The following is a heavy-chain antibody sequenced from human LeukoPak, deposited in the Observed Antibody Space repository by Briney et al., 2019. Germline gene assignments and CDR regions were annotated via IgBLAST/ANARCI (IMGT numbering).Heavy chain of an antibody. Sequence: GGSLRLSCAASGFTFSSYEMNWVRQAPGKGLEWVSYISSSGSTIYYADSVKGRFTISRDNSKNTLYMQMNSLRAEDTAVYYCARAPGTTHWCDYWGQGTLVTVSS. CDR3: ARAPGTTHWCDY. V-gene: IGHV3-48*03. CDR1: GFTFSSYE. CDR2: ISSSGSTI. D-gene: IGHD2-8*02. J-gene: IGHJ4*02.